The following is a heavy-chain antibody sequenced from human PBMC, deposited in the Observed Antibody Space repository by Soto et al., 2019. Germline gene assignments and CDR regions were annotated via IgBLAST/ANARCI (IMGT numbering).Heavy chain of an antibody. CDR3: AKDLVSGSYSYYYYGMDV. CDR2: ISYDGSNK. J-gene: IGHJ6*02. Sequence: PGGSLRLVCAASGFTFISYGMHWVRQAPGKGLEWVAVISYDGSNKYYADSVKGRFTISRDNSKNTLYLQMNSLRAEDTAVYYCAKDLVSGSYSYYYYGMDVWGQGTT. V-gene: IGHV3-30*18. CDR1: GFTFISYG. D-gene: IGHD3-10*01.